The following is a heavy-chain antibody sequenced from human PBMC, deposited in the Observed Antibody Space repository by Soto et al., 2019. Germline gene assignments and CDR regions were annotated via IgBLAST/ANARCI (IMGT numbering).Heavy chain of an antibody. CDR3: ARAKGGGVAGMFDY. Sequence: WGSLRLSCAASGFTFISYAMHFCRHSPFKWLEWVAVISYDGSNKYYADSVKGRFTISRDNSKNTPYLQMNSLRAEDTAVYYCARAKGGGVAGMFDYWGQGTLVTVSS. J-gene: IGHJ4*02. D-gene: IGHD6-19*01. CDR1: GFTFISYA. CDR2: ISYDGSNK. V-gene: IGHV3-30-3*01.